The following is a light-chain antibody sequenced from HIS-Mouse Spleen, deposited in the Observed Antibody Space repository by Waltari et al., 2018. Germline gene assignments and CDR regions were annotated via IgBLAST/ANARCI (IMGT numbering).Light chain of an antibody. CDR2: GAS. CDR3: QQYNNWWT. CDR1: QSVSSN. Sequence: EIVMTQSTATLSVSQGERDTLPCRASQSVSSNLAWYQQKPCQAPRLLIYGASTRATGIPARFSGSGSGTEFTLTISSMQSEDFAVYYCQQYNNWWTFGQGTKVEIK. J-gene: IGKJ1*01. V-gene: IGKV3-15*01.